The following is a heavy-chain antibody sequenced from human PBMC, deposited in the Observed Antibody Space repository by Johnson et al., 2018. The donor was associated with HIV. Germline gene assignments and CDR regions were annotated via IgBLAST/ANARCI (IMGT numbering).Heavy chain of an antibody. V-gene: IGHV3-64*01. Sequence: VQLVESGGGLVQPGGSLRLSCAASGFTFSTYAMHWVRQAPGKGLEYVSGISSDGGSTYYANSVKGRFTISRDNSKNTLYLQMNSLRAEDTALYYCARQTLRAFDIWGQGTMVTVSS. CDR1: GFTFSTYA. CDR3: ARQTLRAFDI. CDR2: ISSDGGST. J-gene: IGHJ3*02.